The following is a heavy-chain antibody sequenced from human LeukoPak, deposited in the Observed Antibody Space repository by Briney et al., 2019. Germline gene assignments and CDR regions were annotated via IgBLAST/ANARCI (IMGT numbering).Heavy chain of an antibody. V-gene: IGHV3-15*07. Sequence: KPGGSLRLSFAASGFTFSNAWMNWVRQAPGKGLEWVGRIKSKTDGGTTDYAAPVKGRFTISRDDSKNTLYLQMNSLKTEDTAVYYCTTDPDTAMVPFDYWGQGTLVTVSS. D-gene: IGHD5-18*01. J-gene: IGHJ4*02. CDR1: GFTFSNAW. CDR2: IKSKTDGGTT. CDR3: TTDPDTAMVPFDY.